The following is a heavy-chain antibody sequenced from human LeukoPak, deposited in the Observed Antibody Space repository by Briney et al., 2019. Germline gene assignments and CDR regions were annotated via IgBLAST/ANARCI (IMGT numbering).Heavy chain of an antibody. J-gene: IGHJ4*02. CDR2: IRQDGREK. D-gene: IGHD1-26*01. CDR3: ARVPGKTRYFDS. Sequence: PGGSLRLSCAASGFTFTCCWMSWVRQTPGKGLEWVASIRQDGREKFYADSVKGRFTISRDNAQNSLYLQVNSLRAEDTAVYYCARVPGKTRYFDSWGQGVLVTVSS. CDR1: GFTFTCCW. V-gene: IGHV3-7*01.